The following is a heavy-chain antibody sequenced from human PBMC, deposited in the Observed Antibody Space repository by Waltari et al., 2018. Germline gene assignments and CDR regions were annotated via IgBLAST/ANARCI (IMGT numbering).Heavy chain of an antibody. CDR3: ARDPSGIAARPVDY. CDR1: GGSIRSSSYY. V-gene: IGHV4-39*07. CDR2: IYYSGST. J-gene: IGHJ4*02. Sequence: QLQLQESGPGLVKPSETLSLTCTVSGGSIRSSSYYWGWIRQPPGKGLEWIGSIYYSGSTYYNPSLKSRVTISVDTSKNQFSLKLSSVTAADTAVYYCARDPSGIAARPVDYWGQGTLVTVSS. D-gene: IGHD6-6*01.